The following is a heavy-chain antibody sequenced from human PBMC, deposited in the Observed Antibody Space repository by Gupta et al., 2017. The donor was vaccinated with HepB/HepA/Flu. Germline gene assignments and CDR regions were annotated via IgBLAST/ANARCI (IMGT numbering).Heavy chain of an antibody. CDR2: ISGNGANT. D-gene: IGHD3-22*01. CDR3: AKREYYESGGYHYFAMDV. J-gene: IGHJ6*02. CDR1: GSIFDNHV. Sequence: EVQLLESGGGLVRPGGSLRRSCTASGSIFDNHVMNWVRQASGKGLEWVSAISGNGANTYDADAVKGRFTISRDNSKNTLYLQMDSLTAEDTAVYFCAKREYYESGGYHYFAMDVWGQGTTVIDSS. V-gene: IGHV3-23*01.